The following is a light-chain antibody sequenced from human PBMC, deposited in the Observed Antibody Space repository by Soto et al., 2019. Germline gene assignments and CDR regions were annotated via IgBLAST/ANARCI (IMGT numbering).Light chain of an antibody. CDR1: ESISTW. CDR2: GAS. J-gene: IGKJ1*01. Sequence: DIQMTQSPSSLSASVGDRVTITCRASESISTWLAWYQQKPGKAPKLLIYGASSLESGVPPRFSGDGSETDFTITISSLQRDDFGTYYCQQYSRLWSFGQGTKVEI. CDR3: QQYSRLWS. V-gene: IGKV1-5*03.